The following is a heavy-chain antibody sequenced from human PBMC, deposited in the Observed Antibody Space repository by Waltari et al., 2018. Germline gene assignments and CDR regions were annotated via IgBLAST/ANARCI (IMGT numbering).Heavy chain of an antibody. CDR3: ARDGALPSAFDI. CDR2: IIPILGTA. D-gene: IGHD2-15*01. J-gene: IGHJ3*02. CDR1: GGTFSSYA. Sequence: QVQLVQSGAEVKKPGSSVKVSCKASGGTFSSYAISWVRQAPGQGLEWMGVIIPILGTANYDQKVQGRVTITADESTSTANMELSSLRSEDTAVYYCARDGALPSAFDIWGQGTMVIVSS. V-gene: IGHV1-69*01.